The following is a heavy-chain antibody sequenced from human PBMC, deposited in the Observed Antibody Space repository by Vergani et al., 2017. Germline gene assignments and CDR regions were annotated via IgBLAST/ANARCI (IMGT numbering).Heavy chain of an antibody. V-gene: IGHV3-74*01. D-gene: IGHD3-9*01. CDR2: ISARYPRT. CDR1: GFTFSSYW. CDR3: ARARCIETCYMSNWLDS. Sequence: EVQLVESGGGLVQPGGSLRLSCAASGFTFSSYWMHWVRQAPGKGLVWVSAISARYPRTYYADSVKGRFTISRDNAQNTLYLQMNSRRVEDTGVYYCARARCIETCYMSNWLDSWGQGTLVTVSS. J-gene: IGHJ5*01.